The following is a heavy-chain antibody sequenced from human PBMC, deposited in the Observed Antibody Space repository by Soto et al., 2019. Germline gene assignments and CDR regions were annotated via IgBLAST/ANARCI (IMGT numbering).Heavy chain of an antibody. CDR2: INPYNANT. D-gene: IGHD3-16*01. CDR3: ARDRVAGIWGDAFDI. J-gene: IGHJ3*02. Sequence: GASVKVSCKTSGYTFTNHGINWVRQAPGQGLEWMGWINPYNANTNYAQKLQGRVTMTTDTSTSTAYMDLGSLPSDDTAVYYCARDRVAGIWGDAFDIWGQGTMVTVSS. CDR1: GYTFTNHG. V-gene: IGHV1-18*04.